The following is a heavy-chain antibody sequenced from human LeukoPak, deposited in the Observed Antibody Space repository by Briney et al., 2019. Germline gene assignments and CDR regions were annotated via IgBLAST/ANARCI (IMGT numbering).Heavy chain of an antibody. CDR2: IIPIFGTA. D-gene: IGHD5-24*01. CDR3: ARVARWLQLLPHYYGMDV. Sequence: GSSVKVSCKASGGTFSSYAISWVRQAPGQGLEWMGGIIPIFGTANYAQKFLGRVTITADESTSTAYMELSSLRSEDTAVYYCARVARWLQLLPHYYGMDVWGQGTTVTVSS. J-gene: IGHJ6*02. CDR1: GGTFSSYA. V-gene: IGHV1-69*01.